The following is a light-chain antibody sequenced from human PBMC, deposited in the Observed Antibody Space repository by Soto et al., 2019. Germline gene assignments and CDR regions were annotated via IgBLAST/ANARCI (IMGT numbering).Light chain of an antibody. CDR3: QPYNNWPPGT. Sequence: EVVMTKCPATLAVSPGESATLSCRARQSVSSKLALYPQKSGHTHRLFIYGASTRATDNPTRFSGSESGTEFALTISILESEDFAVYYCQPYNNWPPGTVGQGTKVDSK. V-gene: IGKV3-15*01. CDR1: QSVSSK. J-gene: IGKJ1*01. CDR2: GAS.